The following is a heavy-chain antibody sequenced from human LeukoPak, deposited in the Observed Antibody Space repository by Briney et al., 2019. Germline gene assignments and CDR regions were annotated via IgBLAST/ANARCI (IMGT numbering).Heavy chain of an antibody. V-gene: IGHV3-48*02. J-gene: IGHJ2*01. CDR2: ISRSSSPM. Sequence: GGSLRLSCVASGFTFSTYSMNWVRQAPGKGLEWVSYISRSSSPMYYADSVKGRFTISRDNAKNSLYLQMNSLRDEDTAVYYCARDHCRYSYEGSGECAYWFFDLWGRGTPVAVSS. D-gene: IGHD3-22*01. CDR1: GFTFSTYS. CDR3: ARDHCRYSYEGSGECAYWFFDL.